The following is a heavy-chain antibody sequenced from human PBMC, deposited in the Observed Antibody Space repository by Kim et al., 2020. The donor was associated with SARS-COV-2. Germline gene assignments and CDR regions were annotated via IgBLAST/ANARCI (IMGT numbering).Heavy chain of an antibody. Sequence: RVTISVDTSKNQFSLKLSSVTAADTAVYYCARGRIHYDSSGYYSCGYFDYWGQGTLVTVSS. D-gene: IGHD3-22*01. J-gene: IGHJ4*02. CDR3: ARGRIHYDSSGYYSCGYFDY. V-gene: IGHV4-34*01.